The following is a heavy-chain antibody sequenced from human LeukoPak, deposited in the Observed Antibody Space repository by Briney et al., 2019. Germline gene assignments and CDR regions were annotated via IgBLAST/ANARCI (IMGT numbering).Heavy chain of an antibody. J-gene: IGHJ4*02. V-gene: IGHV1-18*01. CDR3: ASDANLNLDYDGNPASDY. CDR1: GYTFTSYG. D-gene: IGHD4-23*01. Sequence: ASVKVSCKASGYTFTSYGISWVRQAPGQGLEWMGWISAYNGNTNYAQKLQGRATMTTDTSTSTAYMELRSLRSDDTAVYYCASDANLNLDYDGNPASDYWGQGTLVTVSS. CDR2: ISAYNGNT.